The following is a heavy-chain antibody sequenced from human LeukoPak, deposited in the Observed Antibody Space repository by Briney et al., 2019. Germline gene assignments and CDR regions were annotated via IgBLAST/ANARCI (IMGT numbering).Heavy chain of an antibody. J-gene: IGHJ4*02. V-gene: IGHV3-21*01. CDR3: ARQVSGYGSGSFYFDY. CDR1: GFTFSEYS. CDR2: ISTSSSHI. Sequence: GGSLRLSCAASGFTFSEYSMNWVRQAPGKGLEWVSFISTSSSHIYYGDSVKGRFTISRDNARISVSLQMNSLRAEDTAVYYCARQVSGYGSGSFYFDYWGQGMLVTVSS. D-gene: IGHD3-10*01.